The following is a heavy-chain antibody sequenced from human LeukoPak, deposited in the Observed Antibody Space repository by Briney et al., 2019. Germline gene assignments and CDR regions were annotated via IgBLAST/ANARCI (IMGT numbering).Heavy chain of an antibody. J-gene: IGHJ4*02. Sequence: LSLTCAVYGGSFSGYYWSWIRQPPGKGLEWVSYISSSSSTIYYADSVKGRFTISRDNAKNSLYLQMNSLRAEDTAVYYCARDPLNAVYFDYWGQGTLVTVSS. CDR3: ARDPLNAVYFDY. CDR1: GGSFSGYY. V-gene: IGHV3-11*04. CDR2: ISSSSSTI.